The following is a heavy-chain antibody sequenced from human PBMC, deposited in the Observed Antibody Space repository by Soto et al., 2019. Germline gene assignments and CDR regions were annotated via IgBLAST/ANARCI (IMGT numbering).Heavy chain of an antibody. CDR3: ARGRASGSYYLLDY. Sequence: ASVKVSCKASGYTFTSYDINWVRQATGHGLEWMGWINPNSGNIGYAQRFQGRVTMTRDTAIRTAYMEVSSLRSDDTAVYYCARGRASGSYYLLDYWGQGTLVTVSS. CDR1: GYTFTSYD. J-gene: IGHJ4*02. D-gene: IGHD3-10*01. V-gene: IGHV1-8*01. CDR2: INPNSGNI.